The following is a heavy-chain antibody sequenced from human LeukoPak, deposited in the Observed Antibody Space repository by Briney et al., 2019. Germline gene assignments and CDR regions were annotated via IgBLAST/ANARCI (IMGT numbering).Heavy chain of an antibody. Sequence: ATVKVSCKASGYTFTSYAMNWVRQAPGQGLEWMGWINTNTGNPTYAQGFTGRFVFSLDTSVSTAYLQISSLKAEDTAVYYCARDSVEPWENYDILTGYASFDYWGQGTLVTVSS. CDR3: ARDSVEPWENYDILTGYASFDY. CDR2: INTNTGNP. V-gene: IGHV7-4-1*02. J-gene: IGHJ4*02. D-gene: IGHD3-9*01. CDR1: GYTFTSYA.